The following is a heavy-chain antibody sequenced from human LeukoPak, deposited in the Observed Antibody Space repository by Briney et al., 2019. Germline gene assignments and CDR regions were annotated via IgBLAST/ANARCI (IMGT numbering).Heavy chain of an antibody. Sequence: SETLSLTCTVSGGSISSYYWSWIRQPPGKGLEWIGYIYYSGSTNYNPSLKSRVTISVDTSKNQFSLKLSSVTAADTAVYYCAREVGVKPFFFDYWGQGTLVTVSS. V-gene: IGHV4-59*13. J-gene: IGHJ4*02. CDR3: AREVGVKPFFFDY. CDR1: GGSISSYY. CDR2: IYYSGST. D-gene: IGHD1-26*01.